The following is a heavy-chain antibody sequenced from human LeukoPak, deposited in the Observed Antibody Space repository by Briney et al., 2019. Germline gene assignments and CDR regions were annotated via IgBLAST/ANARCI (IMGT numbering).Heavy chain of an antibody. V-gene: IGHV4-61*01. CDR3: ARLNRGSSWVVPYWFDP. D-gene: IGHD6-13*01. Sequence: NPSETLSLTCTVSGGSVSSGSYYWSWIRQPPGKGLEWIGYIYYSGSTNYNPSLKSRVTISVDTSKNQFSLKLSSVTAADTAVYYCARLNRGSSWVVPYWFDPWGQGTLVTVSS. J-gene: IGHJ5*02. CDR1: GGSVSSGSYY. CDR2: IYYSGST.